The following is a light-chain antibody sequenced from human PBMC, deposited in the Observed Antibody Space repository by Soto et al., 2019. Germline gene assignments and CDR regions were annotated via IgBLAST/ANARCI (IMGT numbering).Light chain of an antibody. V-gene: IGKV3-15*01. J-gene: IGKJ1*01. Sequence: EIVMTQSPATLSVSPGERATLSCRASQSVRSSIAWYQHKPGQAPSLLIYATSSRATGIPARFSGSGSGTEFTLTISSLQSEDFAVYYCQQYNNWWTFGQGTKVDIK. CDR2: ATS. CDR3: QQYNNWWT. CDR1: QSVRSS.